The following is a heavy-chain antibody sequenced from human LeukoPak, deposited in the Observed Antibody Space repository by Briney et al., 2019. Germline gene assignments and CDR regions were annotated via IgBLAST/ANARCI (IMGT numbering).Heavy chain of an antibody. CDR2: MDTDGRTT. Sequence: GGSLRLSCAASGFTFSGYWMHWVRQAPGKGLVWVARMDTDGRTTDYADSVKGRFTISRDNARNTLYLQMRSLRADDTALCYCATDVTGSEDRWGQGTLVTVSS. J-gene: IGHJ5*02. CDR3: ATDVTGSEDR. V-gene: IGHV3-74*01. D-gene: IGHD6-25*01. CDR1: GFTFSGYW.